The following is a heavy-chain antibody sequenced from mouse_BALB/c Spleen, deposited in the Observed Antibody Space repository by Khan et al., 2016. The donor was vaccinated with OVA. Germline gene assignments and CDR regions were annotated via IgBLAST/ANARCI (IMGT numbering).Heavy chain of an antibody. Sequence: VQLQQSGPELVKPGASVKMSCETSGYTFTDYTLHWVKQSHGKSLEWIGNVNPNIGNTRYNQKFKDKATLTLDKSSRTTYMELRSLTSEDSAVYYCVRGNYFYWGQGATLTVSS. J-gene: IGHJ2*01. D-gene: IGHD1-1*01. CDR2: VNPNIGNT. CDR1: GYTFTDYT. CDR3: VRGNYFY. V-gene: IGHV1-22*01.